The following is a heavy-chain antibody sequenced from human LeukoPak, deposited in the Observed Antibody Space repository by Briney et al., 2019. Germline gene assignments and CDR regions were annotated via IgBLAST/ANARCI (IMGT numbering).Heavy chain of an antibody. Sequence: GGSLRLSCAASGFTFSSYSPNWVRQAPGKGLEWVSCITSNIYTYYAASVRGRFTISRDNSQNSVYLVMNCLRAEDTAVYYCARERDTSMVALDSWGQGTLVTVSS. D-gene: IGHD5-18*01. CDR1: GFTFSSYS. J-gene: IGHJ4*02. CDR2: ITSNIYT. V-gene: IGHV3-21*06. CDR3: ARERDTSMVALDS.